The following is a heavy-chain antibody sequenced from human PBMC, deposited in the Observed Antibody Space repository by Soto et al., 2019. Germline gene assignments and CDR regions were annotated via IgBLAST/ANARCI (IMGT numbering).Heavy chain of an antibody. CDR1: GFSLSTSGVG. CDR3: AYIGAGVWRCGYGCLDH. CDR2: IYWDDAK. D-gene: IGHD5-12*01. Sequence: QITLKESGPTLVKPTQTLTLTCTFSGFSLSTSGVGVGWIRQPPGEALEWLALIYWDDAKRNSPSLKTRLTSTKDTTKDQLGLTITTMDPVDTTRSSCAYIGAGVWRCGYGCLDHWGPGTLVTVSS. J-gene: IGHJ5*02. V-gene: IGHV2-5*02.